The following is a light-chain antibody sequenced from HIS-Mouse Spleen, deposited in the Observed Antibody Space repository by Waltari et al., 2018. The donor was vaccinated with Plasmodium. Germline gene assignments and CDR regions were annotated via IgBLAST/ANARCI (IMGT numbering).Light chain of an antibody. CDR3: SSYAGSYTWV. Sequence: QSALTPPPAVSGSPGQSVPISCTRTSSDVGGCNYVSWYQQHPGKAPKLMIYDVKKRPYGVSIRFSGSKSCNTASLTISGRQAEDEADYYCSSYAGSYTWVFGGGTKLTVL. V-gene: IGLV2-11*01. CDR2: DVK. CDR1: SSDVGGCNY. J-gene: IGLJ3*02.